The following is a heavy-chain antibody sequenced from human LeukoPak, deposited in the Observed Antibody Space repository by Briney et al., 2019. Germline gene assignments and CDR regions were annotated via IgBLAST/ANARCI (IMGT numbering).Heavy chain of an antibody. CDR1: GFTFSSYR. J-gene: IGHJ4*02. CDR3: ARYSIAVAGPFDY. D-gene: IGHD6-19*01. Sequence: GGSLRLSCAASGFTFSSYRMSWVRQAPGKGLEWVANINQDGSEKYYVDSVKGRFTISRDNAKNSLYLQMNSLRAEDTAVYYCARYSIAVAGPFDYWGQGTLVTVSS. V-gene: IGHV3-7*03. CDR2: INQDGSEK.